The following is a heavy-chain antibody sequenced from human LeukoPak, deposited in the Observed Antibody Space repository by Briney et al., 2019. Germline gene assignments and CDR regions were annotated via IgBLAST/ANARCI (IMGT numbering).Heavy chain of an antibody. J-gene: IGHJ5*02. CDR3: AREQRYYYDSSGYKYRNWFDP. Sequence: SETLSLTCTVSGGSISSYYWSWIWQPPGKGLEWIGYIYYSGSTNYNPSLKSRVTISVDTSKNQFSLKLSSVTAADTAVYYCAREQRYYYDSSGYKYRNWFDPWGQGTLVTVSS. CDR2: IYYSGST. CDR1: GGSISSYY. D-gene: IGHD3-22*01. V-gene: IGHV4-59*01.